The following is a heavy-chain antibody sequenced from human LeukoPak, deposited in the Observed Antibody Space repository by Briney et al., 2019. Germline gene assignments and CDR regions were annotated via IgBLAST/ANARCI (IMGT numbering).Heavy chain of an antibody. Sequence: ASVKVSCKASGYTFTSYGISWVRQAPGQGLEWMGWIGAYNGNTNYAQKLQGRVTMTTDTSTSTAYVELRSLRSDDTAVYYCARDYSAASNFWSGYRRPYFDYWGQGTLVTVSS. V-gene: IGHV1-18*01. CDR1: GYTFTSYG. CDR2: IGAYNGNT. J-gene: IGHJ4*02. D-gene: IGHD3-3*01. CDR3: ARDYSAASNFWSGYRRPYFDY.